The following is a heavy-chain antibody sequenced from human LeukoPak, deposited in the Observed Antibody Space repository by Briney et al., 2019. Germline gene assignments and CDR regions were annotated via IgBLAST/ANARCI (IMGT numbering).Heavy chain of an antibody. V-gene: IGHV3-64*01. CDR1: GFTFSTYA. CDR2: ISTNGGST. D-gene: IGHD6-13*01. J-gene: IGHJ5*02. Sequence: GGSLRLSCAASGFTFSTYAMHWVRQAPGKGLEYVSGISTNGGSTYYANSVKGRFTISRDNAKNTLYLQMNSLRAEDTAVYYCARTLYSSSWFDPWGQGTLVTVSS. CDR3: ARTLYSSSWFDP.